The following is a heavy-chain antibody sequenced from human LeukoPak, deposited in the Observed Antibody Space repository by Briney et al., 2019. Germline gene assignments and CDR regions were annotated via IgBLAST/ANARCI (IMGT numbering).Heavy chain of an antibody. CDR3: ATDRYYYDSSGFDY. CDR2: IYTSGST. Sequence: SETLSLTCTVSGGSISSYYWSWIRQPAGKGLEWIGRIYTSGSTNYNPSLKSRVTMSVDTCKNQFSLKLSSVTAAYTAVYYCATDRYYYDSSGFDYWGQGTLVTVSS. D-gene: IGHD3-22*01. J-gene: IGHJ4*02. V-gene: IGHV4-4*07. CDR1: GGSISSYY.